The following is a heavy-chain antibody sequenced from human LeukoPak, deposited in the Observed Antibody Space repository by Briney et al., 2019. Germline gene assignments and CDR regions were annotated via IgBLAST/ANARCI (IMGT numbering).Heavy chain of an antibody. CDR2: INHSGST. CDR1: GGSFNGYY. V-gene: IGHV4-34*01. CDR3: ARAHPYYYDSSGYYGY. D-gene: IGHD3-22*01. Sequence: SETLSLTCAVYGGSFNGYYWSWIRQPPGKGLEWIGEINHSGSTNYNPSLKSRVTISVDTSKNQFSLKLSSVTAADTAVYYCARAHPYYYDSSGYYGYWGQGTLVNVSS. J-gene: IGHJ4*02.